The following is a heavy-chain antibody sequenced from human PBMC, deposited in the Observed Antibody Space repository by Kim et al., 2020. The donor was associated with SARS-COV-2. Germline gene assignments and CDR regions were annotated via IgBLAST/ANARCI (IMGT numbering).Heavy chain of an antibody. CDR3: VRGRVSMAY. D-gene: IGHD2-8*01. J-gene: IGHJ4*02. CDR1: GGSVSSGNYY. V-gene: IGHV4-61*01. CDR2: IYYSGST. Sequence: SETLSLTCTVSGGSVSSGNYYWSWIRQPPGKGLEWIGYIYYSGSTNYNPSLKSRVTMAVDTSKNQFSLRLSSVTAADTAVYYCVRGRVSMAYWGQGTLVT.